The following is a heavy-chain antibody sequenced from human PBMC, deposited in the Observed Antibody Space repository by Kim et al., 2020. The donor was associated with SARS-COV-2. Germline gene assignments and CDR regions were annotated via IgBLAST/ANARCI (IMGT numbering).Heavy chain of an antibody. Sequence: SETLSLTCTVSGGSIRSYYWSWIRQPPGKGLEWIGYIYYSGSTNYNPSLKSRVTISVDTSKNQFSLKLSSVTAADTAVYYCASGGSGSFYIQHFDYWGQGTLVTVSS. CDR3: ASGGSGSFYIQHFDY. CDR1: GGSIRSYY. CDR2: IYYSGST. J-gene: IGHJ4*02. V-gene: IGHV4-59*01. D-gene: IGHD3-10*01.